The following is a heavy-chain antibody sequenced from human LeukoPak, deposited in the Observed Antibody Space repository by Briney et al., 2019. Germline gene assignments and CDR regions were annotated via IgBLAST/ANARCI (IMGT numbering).Heavy chain of an antibody. CDR3: ARATAGRQADY. D-gene: IGHD6-13*01. CDR1: GFTFSSYW. V-gene: IGHV3-74*01. CDR2: INSDESRT. Sequence: GGSLRLSCAASGFTFSSYWMHWVRQVPGKGLVWVSGINSDESRTIYADSVKGRFTISRDNAKDTLYLQMNSLRDEDTAVYYCARATAGRQADYWGQGTLATVSS. J-gene: IGHJ4*02.